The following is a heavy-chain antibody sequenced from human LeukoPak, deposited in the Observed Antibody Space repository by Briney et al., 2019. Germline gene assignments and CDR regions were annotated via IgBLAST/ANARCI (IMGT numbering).Heavy chain of an antibody. V-gene: IGHV4-59*01. D-gene: IGHD3-10*02. Sequence: SETLSLTCTVSGGSISSYYWSWIRQPPGKGLEWIGYIYYSGSTNYNPSLKSRVTISVDTSKNQLSLKLSSVTAADTAVYYCARVLGRDVRSAFDIWGQGTMVTVSS. CDR1: GGSISSYY. J-gene: IGHJ3*02. CDR2: IYYSGST. CDR3: ARVLGRDVRSAFDI.